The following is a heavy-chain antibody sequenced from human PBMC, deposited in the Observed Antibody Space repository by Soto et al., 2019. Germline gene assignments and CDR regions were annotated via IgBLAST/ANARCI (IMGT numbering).Heavy chain of an antibody. J-gene: IGHJ4*02. CDR2: ISYDGSNK. CDR3: ARRAAAGQVAPSPHFDY. Sequence: QVQLVESGGGVVQPGRSLRLSCAASGFTFSSYAMHWVRQAPGKGLEWVAVISYDGSNKYYADSVKGRFTISRDNSKNTLYLQMNSLRAEDTAVYYCARRAAAGQVAPSPHFDYWGQGTLVTVSS. D-gene: IGHD6-13*01. V-gene: IGHV3-30-3*01. CDR1: GFTFSSYA.